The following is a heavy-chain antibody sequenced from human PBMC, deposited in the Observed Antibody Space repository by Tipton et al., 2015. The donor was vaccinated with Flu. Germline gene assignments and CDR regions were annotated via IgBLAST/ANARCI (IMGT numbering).Heavy chain of an antibody. CDR1: GFTLSTYW. CDR2: INQDGGQK. J-gene: IGHJ4*02. Sequence: SLRLSCTASGFTLSTYWMSWVRQAPGKGLEWVANINQDGGQKYYVGSVKGRFTISRDNSKNTLYLQMNSLRAEDTAVYFCAKASVTVYGVVPLDYWGQGTLVTVSS. D-gene: IGHD3-3*01. V-gene: IGHV3-7*03. CDR3: AKASVTVYGVVPLDY.